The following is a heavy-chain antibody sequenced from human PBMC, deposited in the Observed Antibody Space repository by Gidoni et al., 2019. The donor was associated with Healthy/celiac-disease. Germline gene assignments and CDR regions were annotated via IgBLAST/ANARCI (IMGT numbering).Heavy chain of an antibody. V-gene: IGHV3-11*01. D-gene: IGHD3-10*01. Sequence: QVQLVESGGGLVKPGGSLRLSCAASGFPFSDYSMSWIRQAPGKGLEWVSYISSSGSTIYYADSVKGRFTISRDNAKNSLYLQMNSLRAEDTAVYYCARVRQIRNNYYYYYGMDVWGQGTTVTVSS. CDR2: ISSSGSTI. CDR3: ARVRQIRNNYYYYYGMDV. CDR1: GFPFSDYS. J-gene: IGHJ6*02.